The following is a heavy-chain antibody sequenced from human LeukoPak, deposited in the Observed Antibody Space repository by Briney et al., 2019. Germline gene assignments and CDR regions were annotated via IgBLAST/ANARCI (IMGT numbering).Heavy chain of an antibody. J-gene: IGHJ4*02. CDR1: GFSVSSNY. Sequence: GGSLRLSCAAPGFSVSSNYMTWVRQAPGKGLEWVSVTYSGGSTYYADSVKGRFTISRDNSKNTLYLQMNSLRAEDTAVYYCARGAGERYFDYWGQGTLVTVSS. CDR3: ARGAGERYFDY. CDR2: TYSGGST. V-gene: IGHV3-66*01. D-gene: IGHD3-10*01.